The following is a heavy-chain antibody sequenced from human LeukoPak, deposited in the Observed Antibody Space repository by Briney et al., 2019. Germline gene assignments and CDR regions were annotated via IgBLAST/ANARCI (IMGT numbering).Heavy chain of an antibody. CDR3: ARGIVGATTGYYYYGMDV. CDR2: IIPILGIA. D-gene: IGHD1-26*01. V-gene: IGHV1-69*04. CDR1: GYTFTSYD. J-gene: IGHJ6*02. Sequence: SVKVSCKASGYTFTSYDINWVRQATGQGLEWMGRIIPILGIANYAQKFQGRVTITADKSTSTAYMELSSLRSEDTAVYYCARGIVGATTGYYYYGMDVWGQGTTVTVSS.